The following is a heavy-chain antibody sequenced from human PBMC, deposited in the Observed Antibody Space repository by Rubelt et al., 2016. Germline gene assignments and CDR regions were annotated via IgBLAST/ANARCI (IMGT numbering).Heavy chain of an antibody. V-gene: IGHV4-59*01. CDR3: ARGYPARGVMDV. Sequence: QVQLQESGPGLVKPSETLSLTCTVSGGSISSYYWSWIRQPPGKGLEWIGYIYYSGSTNYNHSLKSRGSISVDTSKNQFSLKLNSVTAPDTAVYYCARGYPARGVMDVWGQGTTVTVSS. CDR2: IYYSGST. J-gene: IGHJ6*02. CDR1: GGSISSYY. D-gene: IGHD6-6*01.